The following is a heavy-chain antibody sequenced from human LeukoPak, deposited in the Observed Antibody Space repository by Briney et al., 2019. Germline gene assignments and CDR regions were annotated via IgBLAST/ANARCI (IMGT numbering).Heavy chain of an antibody. CDR1: GYTFTGFY. CDR3: ATHRYYYDSHGYYRPTWFDY. V-gene: IGHV1-2*02. D-gene: IGHD3-22*01. CDR2: LNPNSGGT. Sequence: ASVKVSCKASGYTFTGFYIQWVRQAPGLGLEWMGWLNPNSGGTNYAQKFQGRATMTRDTSISTAYLELSRLRSDDTAVYYCATHRYYYDSHGYYRPTWFDYWGQGTLVTASS. J-gene: IGHJ4*02.